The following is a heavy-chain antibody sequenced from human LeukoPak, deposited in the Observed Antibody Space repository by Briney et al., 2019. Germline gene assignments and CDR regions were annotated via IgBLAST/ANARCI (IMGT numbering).Heavy chain of an antibody. V-gene: IGHV4-59*01. J-gene: IGHJ4*02. Sequence: SETLSLTCTVSGGSISSYYWSWIRQPPGKGLEWIGYIYYSGSTNYNPSLKSRVTISVDTSKNQFSLKLSSVTAADTAVYYCARDLGGRDGYNSEPLGYWGQGTLVTVSS. CDR1: GGSISSYY. D-gene: IGHD5-24*01. CDR2: IYYSGST. CDR3: ARDLGGRDGYNSEPLGY.